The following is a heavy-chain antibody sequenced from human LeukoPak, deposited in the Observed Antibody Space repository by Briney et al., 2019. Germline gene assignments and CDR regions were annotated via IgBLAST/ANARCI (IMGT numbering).Heavy chain of an antibody. V-gene: IGHV1-46*01. CDR3: ARRGNWNDFDY. J-gene: IGHJ4*02. CDR1: GYTFTSYF. D-gene: IGHD1-20*01. CDR2: INPSGGST. Sequence: ASVKVSCKASGYTFTSYFIHWVRQAPGQGLEWMGIINPSGGSTSYAQKFQGRVTVTRDTYTSTVYMELSSLRSEDTAVYYCARRGNWNDFDYWGQGTLVIVSP.